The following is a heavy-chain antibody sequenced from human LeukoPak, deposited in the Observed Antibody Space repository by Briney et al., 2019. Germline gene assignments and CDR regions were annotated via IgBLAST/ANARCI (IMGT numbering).Heavy chain of an antibody. V-gene: IGHV1-24*01. Sequence: ASVTVPCKVSGYTLTELSMHWVRQAPGKGLEWMGGFDPEDGETIYAQKFQGRVTMTEDTSTDTAYMELSSLRSEDTAVYYCATAQTPRRYSSSPLLGYWGQGTLVTVSS. CDR3: ATAQTPRRYSSSPLLGY. J-gene: IGHJ4*02. CDR2: FDPEDGET. D-gene: IGHD6-13*01. CDR1: GYTLTELS.